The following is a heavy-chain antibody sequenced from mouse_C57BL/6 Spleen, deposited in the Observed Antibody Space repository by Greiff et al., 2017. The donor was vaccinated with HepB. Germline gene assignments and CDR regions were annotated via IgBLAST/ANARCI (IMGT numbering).Heavy chain of an antibody. CDR3: ARRGNFPRYFDV. CDR1: GYTFTSYW. V-gene: IGHV1-55*01. D-gene: IGHD6-1*01. J-gene: IGHJ1*03. CDR2: IYPGSGST. Sequence: VQLQQPGAELVKPGASVKMSCKASGYTFTSYWITWVKQRPGQGLEWIGDIYPGSGSTNYNEKFKSKATLTVDTSSSTAYMQLSSLTSEDSAVYYCARRGNFPRYFDVWGTGTTVTVSS.